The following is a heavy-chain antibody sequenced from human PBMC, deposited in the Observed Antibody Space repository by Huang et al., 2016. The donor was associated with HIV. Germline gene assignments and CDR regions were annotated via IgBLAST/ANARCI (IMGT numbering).Heavy chain of an antibody. V-gene: IGHV1-2*02. CDR1: GYTFTGYY. D-gene: IGHD3-22*01. CDR3: ARDDHYDSSGYLGY. CDR2: INPNSGGT. Sequence: QVQLVQSGAEVKKPGASVKVSCKAAGYTFTGYYMHWVRQDPVQGLEWMGWINPNSGGTKYAQKFQGRVTMTRDTSISTAYMELSRLRSDDTAVYYCARDDHYDSSGYLGYWGQGTLVTVSS. J-gene: IGHJ4*02.